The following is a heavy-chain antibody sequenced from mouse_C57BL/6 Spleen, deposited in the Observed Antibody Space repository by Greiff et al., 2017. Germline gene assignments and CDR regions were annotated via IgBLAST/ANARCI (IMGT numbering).Heavy chain of an antibody. CDR2: IDPETGGT. V-gene: IGHV1-15*01. CDR1: GYTFTDYE. Sequence: QVHVKQSGAELVRPGASVTLSCKASGYTFTDYEMHWVKQTPVHGLEWIGAIDPETGGTAYNQKFKGKAILTADKSSSTAYMELRSLTSEDSAVYYCTRSMTAKATDYWGQGTTLTVSA. J-gene: IGHJ2*01. CDR3: TRSMTAKATDY. D-gene: IGHD3-2*02.